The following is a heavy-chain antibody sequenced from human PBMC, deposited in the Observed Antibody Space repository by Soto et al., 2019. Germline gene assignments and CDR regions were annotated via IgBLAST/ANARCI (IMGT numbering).Heavy chain of an antibody. J-gene: IGHJ4*02. CDR2: IYYSGST. D-gene: IGHD2-15*01. V-gene: IGHV4-30-4*01. CDR1: GRSISSVNYY. Sequence: QVQLQESGPGLVKPSQTLSLTCTVSGRSISSVNYYWSWIRQPPGKGLEWIGYIYYSGSTYYNPSLRSRVTLSVDTSKHQVALKLSSVTAADTAVYDCARYGSGECTRGSCYSPFDYWGQGTLVTVSS. CDR3: ARYGSGECTRGSCYSPFDY.